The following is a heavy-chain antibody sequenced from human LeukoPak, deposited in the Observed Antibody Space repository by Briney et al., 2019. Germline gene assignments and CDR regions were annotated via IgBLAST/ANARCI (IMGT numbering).Heavy chain of an antibody. CDR2: INHSGST. V-gene: IGHV4-34*01. D-gene: IGHD3-3*01. J-gene: IGHJ4*02. Sequence: PSETLSLTCAVYGGSFSGYCWSWIRQPPGKGLEWIGEINHSGSTNYNPSLKSRVTISVDTSKNQFSLKLSSVTTADTAVYYCARHGDYDFWSGYTLSRFDYWGQGTLVTVSS. CDR3: ARHGDYDFWSGYTLSRFDY. CDR1: GGSFSGYC.